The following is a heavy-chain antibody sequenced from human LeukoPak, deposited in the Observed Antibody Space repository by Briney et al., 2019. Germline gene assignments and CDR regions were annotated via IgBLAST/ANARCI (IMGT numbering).Heavy chain of an antibody. CDR2: IYTSGST. Sequence: PSQTLSLTCAVSGGSISSGSYYWSWIRQPAGKGLEWVGRIYTSGSTNYNPSLKRRVNISVDTSKNQFSLKLSSVTAADTAVYYCVRVTTGGYYHCWGQGTLVTVSS. J-gene: IGHJ4*02. CDR1: GGSISSGSYY. CDR3: VRVTTGGYYHC. V-gene: IGHV4-61*02. D-gene: IGHD3-22*01.